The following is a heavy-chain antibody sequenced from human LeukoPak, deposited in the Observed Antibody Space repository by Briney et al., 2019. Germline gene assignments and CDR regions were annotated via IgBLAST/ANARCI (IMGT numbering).Heavy chain of an antibody. V-gene: IGHV1-69*05. CDR2: IIPIFGTA. CDR3: ARDPNFYDILTGYMDY. D-gene: IGHD3-9*01. J-gene: IGHJ4*02. Sequence: ASVKVSCKASGGTFISYAISWVRQAPGQGLEWMGRIIPIFGTANYAQKFQGRVTITTDESTSTAYMELSSLRSEDTAVYYCARDPNFYDILTGYMDYWGQGTLVTVSS. CDR1: GGTFISYA.